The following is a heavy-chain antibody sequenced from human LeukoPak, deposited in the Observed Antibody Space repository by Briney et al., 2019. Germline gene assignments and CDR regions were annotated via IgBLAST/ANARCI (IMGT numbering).Heavy chain of an antibody. CDR1: GGSFSGYY. V-gene: IGHV4-34*01. D-gene: IGHD2-15*01. J-gene: IGHJ4*02. Sequence: SETLSLTCAVYGGSFSGYYWSWIRQPPGKGLEWIGEINHSGSTNYNPSLKSRVTISVDTSKNQFPLKLSSVTAADTAVYYCARRPVVVAARGYFDYWGQGTLVTVSS. CDR3: ARRPVVVAARGYFDY. CDR2: INHSGST.